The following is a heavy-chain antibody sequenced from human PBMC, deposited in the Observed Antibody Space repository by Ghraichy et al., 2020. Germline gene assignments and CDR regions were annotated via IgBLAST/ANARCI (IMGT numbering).Heavy chain of an antibody. V-gene: IGHV3-23*01. CDR2: ITDGGGGT. CDR1: GFTFSNYA. Sequence: GGSLRLSCAASGFTFSNYAMSWVRQSPGKGLEWFSSITDGGGGTDYADSVKGRFTISRDNSKKTLYLQMNSLRAEDTAVYYCAKDYYGSGSYYTLSFDYCGQVTLVTVSS. CDR3: AKDYYGSGSYYTLSFDY. J-gene: IGHJ4*02. D-gene: IGHD3-10*01.